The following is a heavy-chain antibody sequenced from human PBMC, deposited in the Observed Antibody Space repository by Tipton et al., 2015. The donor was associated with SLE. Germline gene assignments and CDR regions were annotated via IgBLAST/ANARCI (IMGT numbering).Heavy chain of an antibody. CDR1: GFTFSSYG. Sequence: SLRLSCAASGFTFSSYGMHWVRQAPGKGLEWVAFIRHDGSNKYYADSVKGRFTISRDNSKNTLYLQMNSLRAEDTAVYYCVGELLPYYGMDVWGQGTTVTVSS. CDR3: VGELLPYYGMDV. V-gene: IGHV3-30*02. CDR2: IRHDGSNK. D-gene: IGHD1-26*01. J-gene: IGHJ6*02.